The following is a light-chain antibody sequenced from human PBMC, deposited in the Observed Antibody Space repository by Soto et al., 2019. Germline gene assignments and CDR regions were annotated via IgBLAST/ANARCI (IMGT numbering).Light chain of an antibody. Sequence: EIVLTQSPGTLSLSPGKRATLSCRASQSVSSNLAWYQQKPGQAPRLLIYDASNRATGIPARFSGSGSGTGFTLTISSLDPEDFAVYYCQQRSNWPPTFGQGTRLEIK. CDR3: QQRSNWPPT. V-gene: IGKV3-11*01. CDR1: QSVSSN. J-gene: IGKJ5*01. CDR2: DAS.